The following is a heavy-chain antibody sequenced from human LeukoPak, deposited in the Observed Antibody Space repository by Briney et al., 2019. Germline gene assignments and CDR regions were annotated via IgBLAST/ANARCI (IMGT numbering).Heavy chain of an antibody. D-gene: IGHD3-10*01. CDR3: AKGRGAFDI. CDR1: GFTFSSYG. CDR2: ISNDGSNK. V-gene: IGHV3-30*18. Sequence: GGSLRLSCVASGFTFSSYGVHWVRQAPGKGLEWVAVISNDGSNKYYADSVKGRFTISRDNSKNTLYLQMNSLRAEDTAVYYCAKGRGAFDIWGQGTMVTGSS. J-gene: IGHJ3*02.